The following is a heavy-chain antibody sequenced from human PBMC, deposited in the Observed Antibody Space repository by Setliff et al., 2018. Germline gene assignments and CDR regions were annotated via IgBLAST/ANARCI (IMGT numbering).Heavy chain of an antibody. CDR3: ARNHDEEPVADEGEGRFDP. V-gene: IGHV1-2*02. CDR1: GYTFTDYY. J-gene: IGHJ5*02. D-gene: IGHD6-19*01. Sequence: ASVKVSCKASGYTFTDYYMQWVRQAPGQGLEWMGNINTYSGATNYAHKFQGRVTMTTDTSITTAYMELSRLRSDDTAVYYCARNHDEEPVADEGEGRFDPWGQGTLVTVSS. CDR2: INTYSGAT.